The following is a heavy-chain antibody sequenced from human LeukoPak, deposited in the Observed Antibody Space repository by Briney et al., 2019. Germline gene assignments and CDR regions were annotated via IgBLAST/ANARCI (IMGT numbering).Heavy chain of an antibody. CDR1: GFVFANYW. D-gene: IGHD3-10*01. CDR2: IKQGGSEK. V-gene: IGHV3-7*01. J-gene: IGHJ5*01. Sequence: GGSLRLSCAASGFVFANYWMSWVRQAPGKGLEWVADIKQGGSEKLYVDSVKGRFTISRDDAKNSLSLQMDSLRAEDTALYYCARGRPYGSRYDFLDSWGQGTQVTVSS. CDR3: ARGRPYGSRYDFLDS.